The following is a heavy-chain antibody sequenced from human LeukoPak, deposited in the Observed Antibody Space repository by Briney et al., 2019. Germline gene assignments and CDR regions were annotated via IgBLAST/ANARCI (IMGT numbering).Heavy chain of an antibody. CDR1: GFTFSSYA. Sequence: GGSLRLSCAASGFTFSSYAMSWVRQAPGKGLEWVSAISGSGGSTYYADSVKGRFTISRDNSKNMLYLQMNSLRAEDTAVYYCAKSLGYCSGGSCLPLGYFDYWGQGTLVTVSS. V-gene: IGHV3-23*01. D-gene: IGHD2-15*01. CDR3: AKSLGYCSGGSCLPLGYFDY. J-gene: IGHJ4*02. CDR2: ISGSGGST.